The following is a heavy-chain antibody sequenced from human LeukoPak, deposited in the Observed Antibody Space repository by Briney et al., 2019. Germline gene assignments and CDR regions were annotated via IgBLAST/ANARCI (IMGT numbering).Heavy chain of an antibody. Sequence: GGSLRLSCAASGFTFSSYGMHWVRQAPGKGLEWVAFIRYDGSNKYYADSVKGRFTISRDNSKNTLYLQMNSMRAEDTAVYYCAKDRRDLVSGGGKRPGYYFDYWGQGTLVTVSS. J-gene: IGHJ4*02. CDR1: GFTFSSYG. CDR2: IRYDGSNK. CDR3: AKDRRDLVSGGGKRPGYYFDY. V-gene: IGHV3-30*02. D-gene: IGHD2-15*01.